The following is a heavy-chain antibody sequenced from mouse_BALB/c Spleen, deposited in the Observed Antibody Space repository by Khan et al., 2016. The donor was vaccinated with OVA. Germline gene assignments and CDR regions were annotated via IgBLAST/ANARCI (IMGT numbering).Heavy chain of an antibody. CDR1: GYSLTRYG. CDR2: IWAGGST. CDR3: ARSKYLDRY. Sequence: VQLKESGPGLVAPSQSLSITCTVYGYSLTRYGVHWVRQPPGKGLEWLGLIWAGGSTNYNWALMSRLSISIDNSKSLVFLIMNSLQTDDTALYDCARSKYLDRYWGQGTTLTVSS. V-gene: IGHV2-9*02. J-gene: IGHJ2*01. D-gene: IGHD2-14*01.